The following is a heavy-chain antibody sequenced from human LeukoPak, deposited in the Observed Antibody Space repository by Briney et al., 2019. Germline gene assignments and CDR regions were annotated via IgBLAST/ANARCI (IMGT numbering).Heavy chain of an antibody. CDR3: AIYGYCGSTGCYRYFDS. Sequence: AGSLRLSCAASGFTSSNYAMSWVRQAPGKGLEWVSAISGSGGSTFYRDSVKGRFTIFRDSSKNALHLQMNSLRVEDTAVYYCAIYGYCGSTGCYRYFDSWGQGALVTVSS. CDR2: ISGSGGST. D-gene: IGHD2-2*03. CDR1: GFTSSNYA. J-gene: IGHJ4*02. V-gene: IGHV3-23*01.